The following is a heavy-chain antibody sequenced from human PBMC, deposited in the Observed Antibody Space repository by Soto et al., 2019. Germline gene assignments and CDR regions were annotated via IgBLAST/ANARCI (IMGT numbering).Heavy chain of an antibody. CDR2: INHSGST. J-gene: IGHJ6*02. CDR1: GGSFSGYY. D-gene: IGHD3-10*01. V-gene: IGHV4-34*01. Sequence: PSETLSLTCAVYGGSFSGYYWSWIRQPPGKGLEWIGEINHSGSTNYNPSLKSRVTISVDTSKNQFSLKLSSVTAADTAVYYCARGLYNRPHYYYYYGMDVWGQGTTVTVSS. CDR3: ARGLYNRPHYYYYYGMDV.